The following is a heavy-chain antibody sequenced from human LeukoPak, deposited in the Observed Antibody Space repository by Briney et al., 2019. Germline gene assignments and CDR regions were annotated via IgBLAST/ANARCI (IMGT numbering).Heavy chain of an antibody. CDR2: IYSGGTT. D-gene: IGHD2-15*01. J-gene: IGHJ4*02. CDR3: ARAGLGYCSGGSCYFDY. Sequence: GSLRLSCAASGFSVSSNYVSWVRQAPGKGLEWVSVIYSGGTTYYADSIKGRFTISRDNSKNTLYLQMNSLRAEDTAVYYCARAGLGYCSGGSCYFDYWGQGTLVTVSS. CDR1: GFSVSSNY. V-gene: IGHV3-53*01.